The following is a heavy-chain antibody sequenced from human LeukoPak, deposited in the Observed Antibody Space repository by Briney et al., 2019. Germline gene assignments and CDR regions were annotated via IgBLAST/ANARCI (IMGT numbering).Heavy chain of an antibody. Sequence: GGSLRLSCAASGFTFSSYSMNWVRQAPGKGLEWVANIKQDGSARNYVGSVKGRFTISRDNAKNSLYLQMNSLRAEDTAVYYCARQSSWYSYSAFDIWGQGTMVTVSS. CDR1: GFTFSSYS. CDR2: IKQDGSAR. V-gene: IGHV3-7*03. CDR3: ARQSSWYSYSAFDI. J-gene: IGHJ3*02. D-gene: IGHD6-13*01.